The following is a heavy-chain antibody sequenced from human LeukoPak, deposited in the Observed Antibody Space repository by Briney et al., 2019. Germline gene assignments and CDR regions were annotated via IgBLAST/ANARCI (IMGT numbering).Heavy chain of an antibody. D-gene: IGHD2-2*01. V-gene: IGHV3-23*01. Sequence: PGGSLRLSCAASGFTFITYAMSWVRQAPGKGLEWVSGITPGSGDTYYADSVKGRFTISRDNSKNTLYLQMNSLRAEDTAVYYCAKDPYGTRYFDYWGQGTLVTVSS. CDR2: ITPGSGDT. CDR3: AKDPYGTRYFDY. CDR1: GFTFITYA. J-gene: IGHJ4*02.